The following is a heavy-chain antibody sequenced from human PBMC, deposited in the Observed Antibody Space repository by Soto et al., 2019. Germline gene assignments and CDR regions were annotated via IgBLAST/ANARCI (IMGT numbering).Heavy chain of an antibody. V-gene: IGHV1-2*04. J-gene: IGHJ3*02. D-gene: IGHD3-22*01. Sequence: QVQLVQSGAEVKKPGASVKVSCKASGYTFTGYYMHWVRQAPGQGLEWMGWINPNSGGTNYAQKFQGWVTMPRDTSISTAYMELSRLRSDDTAVYYCAISRGDYYDSSGSRGPFDIWGQGTMVTVSS. CDR3: AISRGDYYDSSGSRGPFDI. CDR1: GYTFTGYY. CDR2: INPNSGGT.